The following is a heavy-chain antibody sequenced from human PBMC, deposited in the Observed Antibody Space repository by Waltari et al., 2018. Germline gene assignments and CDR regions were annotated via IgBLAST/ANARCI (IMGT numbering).Heavy chain of an antibody. J-gene: IGHJ3*02. D-gene: IGHD2-2*02. Sequence: QVQLVQSGAEVKKPGASVKVSCMTSGYTFTSYGMHWVRQAPGQRLEWMGGFDPEDGETIYAQKFQGRVTMTEDTATDTAYMELSSLRSEDTAVYYCATERKYPDEAFDIWGQGTMVTVSS. CDR1: GYTFTSYG. CDR2: FDPEDGET. CDR3: ATERKYPDEAFDI. V-gene: IGHV1-24*01.